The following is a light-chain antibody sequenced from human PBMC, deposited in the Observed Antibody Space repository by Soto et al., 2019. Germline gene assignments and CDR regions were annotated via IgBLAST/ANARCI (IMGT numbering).Light chain of an antibody. CDR1: QTVRSNF. J-gene: IGKJ3*01. Sequence: EIVLTQSPGALSLSPGERATLSCRASQTVRSNFLAGYQHKPGQAPRLLIYGASTTATGIPDRFSGSGSGTAVTLTISRLEPEDFAVYFCLQPGDSPFTFGTGTKVDI. CDR2: GAS. V-gene: IGKV3-20*01. CDR3: LQPGDSPFT.